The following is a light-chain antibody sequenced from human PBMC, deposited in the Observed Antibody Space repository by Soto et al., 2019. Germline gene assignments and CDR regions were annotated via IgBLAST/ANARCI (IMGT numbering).Light chain of an antibody. J-gene: IGKJ4*01. CDR2: GAS. Sequence: EIVLTQSPGTLSLSPGERATLSCRASQSVSSSYLAWYQQKPGQAPRLLIYGASSRATGIPDRFSGSGSGTDFNLPISRLEVEDFAVYYGKQHDSSRLTFGGGSKVEIK. V-gene: IGKV3-20*01. CDR1: QSVSSSY. CDR3: KQHDSSRLT.